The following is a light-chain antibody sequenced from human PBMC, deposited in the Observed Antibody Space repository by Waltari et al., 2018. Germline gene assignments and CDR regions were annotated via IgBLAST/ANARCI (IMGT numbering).Light chain of an antibody. CDR1: NSHIRNHY. V-gene: IGLV1-51*01. J-gene: IGLJ3*02. CDR2: DNN. Sequence: SVLTHPPSVSAAPGQGVTISCSARNSHIRNHYVSWSQHLPATAPKLLIYDNNKRPSGIPDRSSGSKSGTSATLGITGLQTGDEADYYCATWDSSLSAGVFGGGTKLTVL. CDR3: ATWDSSLSAGV.